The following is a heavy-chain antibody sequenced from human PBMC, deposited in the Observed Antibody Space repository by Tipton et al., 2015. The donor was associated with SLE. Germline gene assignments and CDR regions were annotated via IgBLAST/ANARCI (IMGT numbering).Heavy chain of an antibody. V-gene: IGHV3-23*01. J-gene: IGHJ5*02. CDR2: ISGSGGST. Sequence: SLRLSCAASGFTFTSYAMSWVRQGPGKGLEWVSVISGSGGSTYYADSVKGRFTISRDNSKNTLYLQMNSLRAEDTAVYYCAKDQSTVTNWFDPWGQGTLVTVSS. CDR1: GFTFTSYA. D-gene: IGHD4-17*01. CDR3: AKDQSTVTNWFDP.